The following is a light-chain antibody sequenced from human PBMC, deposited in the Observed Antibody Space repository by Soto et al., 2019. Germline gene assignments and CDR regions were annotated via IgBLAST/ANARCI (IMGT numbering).Light chain of an antibody. CDR3: HQYGSFPHT. V-gene: IGKV3-20*01. J-gene: IGKJ2*01. CDR2: GAY. CDR1: QSASGSS. Sequence: EIVLTQSPGTLSLSPGERATLSCRASQSASGSSLAWYQHKPGQAPRLLIYGAYSRATGIPDRFSGSGSGTDFTFIISSLEPEDFGMYYCHQYGSFPHTFGQGTELESK.